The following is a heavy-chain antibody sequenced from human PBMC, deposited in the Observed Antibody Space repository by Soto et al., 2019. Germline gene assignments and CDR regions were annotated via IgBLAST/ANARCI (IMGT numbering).Heavy chain of an antibody. J-gene: IGHJ6*02. D-gene: IGHD2-21*01. CDR1: GFSISSYW. V-gene: IGHV5-51*01. Sequence: EVQLLQSGAQVKKPGESLKISCKGSGFSISSYWLGWVRQMPGKGLEWMGIIFPGDPDVRYNPSFQGQVTISADTSINTAYLQWTSLKASDTAMYYCARSIVSRLMFPPGLDVWGQGTTVTVSS. CDR3: ARSIVSRLMFPPGLDV. CDR2: IFPGDPDV.